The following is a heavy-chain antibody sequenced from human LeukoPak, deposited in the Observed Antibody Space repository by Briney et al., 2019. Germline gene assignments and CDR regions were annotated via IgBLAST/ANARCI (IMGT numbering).Heavy chain of an antibody. CDR3: ERDIVPGTAGY. CDR1: RGTFSSYA. V-gene: IGHV1-69*05. D-gene: IGHD1-1*01. CDR2: SIPIFGTA. Sequence: SVKVSCKATRGTFSSYAISWLRQAPGQGLEWMGRSIPIFGTANYAQKFQGRVTITTDESTSTAYMELRSLRSPDTAVYYCERDIVPGTAGYWGHGTLVTVSS. J-gene: IGHJ4*01.